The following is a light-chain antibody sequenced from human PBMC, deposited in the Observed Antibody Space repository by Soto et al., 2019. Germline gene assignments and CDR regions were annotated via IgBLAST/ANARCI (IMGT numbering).Light chain of an antibody. CDR3: QQYNSPALT. CDR1: QSISSW. J-gene: IGKJ4*01. V-gene: IGKV1-5*03. Sequence: DIQMTQSPSTRSASVGDRVTITCRASQSISSWLAWYQQKPGKAPKLLIYKASSLESGVPSRFSGSGSGTEFTLTISSLQPADFATYYCQQYNSPALTFGGGTKVEIK. CDR2: KAS.